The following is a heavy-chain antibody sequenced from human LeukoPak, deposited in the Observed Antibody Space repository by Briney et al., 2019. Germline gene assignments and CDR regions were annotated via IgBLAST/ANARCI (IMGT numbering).Heavy chain of an antibody. Sequence: GGSLRLSCAASGFTFSSYWMSWVRQAPGKGLEWVANIKQDGSKKNYVDSVKGRFTISRDNGKNSLYLQMNSLRAEDTAVHYCAGRSGSFDYWGQGTLVTVSS. V-gene: IGHV3-7*01. D-gene: IGHD3-10*01. J-gene: IGHJ4*02. CDR2: IKQDGSKK. CDR3: AGRSGSFDY. CDR1: GFTFSSYW.